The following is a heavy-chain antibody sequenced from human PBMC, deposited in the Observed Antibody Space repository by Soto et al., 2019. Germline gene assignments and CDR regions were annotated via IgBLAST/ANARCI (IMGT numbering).Heavy chain of an antibody. Sequence: PGGSLRLSCAASGFTVSSYAMHWIRLAPGKGLEWIASISDDGGSEYYVDSVRGRFAVSRDNSKNTVYLQLNSLSAEDTAVYYCAKTFYQGRLGEVFDCWGQGAQVTVSS. D-gene: IGHD3-10*01. J-gene: IGHJ4*02. CDR3: AKTFYQGRLGEVFDC. CDR2: ISDDGGSE. V-gene: IGHV3-30*09. CDR1: GFTVSSYA.